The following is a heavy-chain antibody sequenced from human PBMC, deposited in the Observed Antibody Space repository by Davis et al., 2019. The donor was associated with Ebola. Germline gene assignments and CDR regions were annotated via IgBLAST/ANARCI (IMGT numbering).Heavy chain of an antibody. CDR1: GGSISSYY. Sequence: SETLSLTCTVSGGSISSYYWSWIRQPPGKGLEWIGEINHSGSTNYNPSLKSRVTISVDTSKNQFSLKLSSVTAADTAVYYCARGCRSLGKDAFDIWGQGTMVTVSS. J-gene: IGHJ3*02. CDR3: ARGCRSLGKDAFDI. V-gene: IGHV4-34*01. CDR2: INHSGST. D-gene: IGHD7-27*01.